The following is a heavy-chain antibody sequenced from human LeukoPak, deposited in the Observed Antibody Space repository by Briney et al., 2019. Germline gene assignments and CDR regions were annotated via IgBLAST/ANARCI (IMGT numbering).Heavy chain of an antibody. J-gene: IGHJ4*02. Sequence: SETLSLTCTVSGGSISSSSYYWGWIRQPPGKGLEWIGSIYYSGSTYYNPSLKSRVTISVVTSKNQFSLKLSSVTAADTAVYYCARREVGATPPHYWGQGTLVTVSS. CDR3: ARREVGATPPHY. CDR1: GGSISSSSYY. D-gene: IGHD1-26*01. CDR2: IYYSGST. V-gene: IGHV4-39*01.